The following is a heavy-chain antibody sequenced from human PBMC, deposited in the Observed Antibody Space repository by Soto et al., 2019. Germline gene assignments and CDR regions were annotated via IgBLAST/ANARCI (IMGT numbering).Heavy chain of an antibody. D-gene: IGHD2-15*01. CDR2: ISYDGSNK. CDR1: GFTCSGYG. CDR3: AKDQGRWELRLTTGYNWFDP. V-gene: IGHV3-30*18. Sequence: PGGSLRLSCAASGFTCSGYGMHWVRKAPGKGLERVAVISYDGSNKYYADSVKGRFTISRDNSKNTLYLQMNSLRAEDTAVYYCAKDQGRWELRLTTGYNWFDPWGQGTLVTVSS. J-gene: IGHJ5*02.